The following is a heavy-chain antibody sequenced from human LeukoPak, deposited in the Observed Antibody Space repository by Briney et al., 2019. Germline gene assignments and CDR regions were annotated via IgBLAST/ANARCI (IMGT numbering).Heavy chain of an antibody. V-gene: IGHV3-23*01. J-gene: IGHJ4*02. D-gene: IGHD6-13*01. CDR3: AKGSIAAHDAKTTLDY. CDR1: GFILRSYA. CDR2: ISGSGGST. Sequence: GGSLRLSCAASGFILRSYAMSWVRQAPGKGLELVSAISGSGGSTYYADSVRGRFTISRDNSKNTLYVQMNSLRVEDTAVYYCAKGSIAAHDAKTTLDYWGQGTLVTVSS.